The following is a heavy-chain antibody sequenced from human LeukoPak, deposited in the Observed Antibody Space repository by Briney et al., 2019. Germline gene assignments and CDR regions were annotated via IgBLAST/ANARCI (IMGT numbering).Heavy chain of an antibody. V-gene: IGHV4-4*02. D-gene: IGHD2-2*01. J-gene: IGHJ6*03. CDR2: IYHSGST. CDR3: AREGCSSTSCYYYYYYYMDV. CDR1: GGSIGSSNW. Sequence: SEALSLTCTVSGGSIGSSNWWSWVRQPPGKGLEWIGEIYHSGSTNYNPSLKSRVTISVDTSKNQFSLKLSSVTAADTAVYYCAREGCSSTSCYYYYYYYMDVWGKGTTVTVSS.